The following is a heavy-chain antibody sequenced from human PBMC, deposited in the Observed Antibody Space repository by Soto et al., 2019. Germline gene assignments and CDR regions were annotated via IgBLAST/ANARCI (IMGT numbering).Heavy chain of an antibody. CDR1: GFTFSNAW. CDR3: TTGGEYSYGPFDF. V-gene: IGHV3-15*01. J-gene: IGHJ4*02. CDR2: IKSKTDGGTT. Sequence: PGGSLRLSCAASGFTFSNAWMSWVRRAPGKGLEWVGRIKSKTDGGTTDYAAPVKGRFTISRDDSKNTLYLQMNSLKTEDTAVYYCTTGGEYSYGPFDFWGQGTLVTVS. D-gene: IGHD5-18*01.